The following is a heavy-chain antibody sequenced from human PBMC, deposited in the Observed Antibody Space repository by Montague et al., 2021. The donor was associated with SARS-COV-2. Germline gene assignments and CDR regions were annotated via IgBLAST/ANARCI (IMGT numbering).Heavy chain of an antibody. CDR1: GGSFSGYY. Sequence: SETLSLTCAVYGGSFSGYYWSWIRQPPEKGLEWIGEINQSGRTNNSPSLKSRVIISVDTSKNQFSLKLSSVTAADTAVYYCARRGSSFWGVTVSAELDYWGQGILVIVSS. J-gene: IGHJ4*02. D-gene: IGHD3-16*01. CDR3: ARRGSSFWGVTVSAELDY. V-gene: IGHV4-34*01. CDR2: INQSGRT.